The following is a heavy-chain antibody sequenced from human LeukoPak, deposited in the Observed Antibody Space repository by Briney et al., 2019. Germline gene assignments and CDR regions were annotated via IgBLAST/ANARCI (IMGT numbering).Heavy chain of an antibody. V-gene: IGHV4-59*12. J-gene: IGHJ4*02. CDR2: IYYSGST. CDR3: ARGHIDYPGDY. CDR1: GGSISSYY. D-gene: IGHD2-21*01. Sequence: SETLSLTCTVSGGSISSYYWSWIRQPPGKGLEWIGYIYYSGSTNYNPSLKSRVTISVDTSKNQFSLKLSSVTAADTAVYYCARGHIDYPGDYWGQGTLVTVSS.